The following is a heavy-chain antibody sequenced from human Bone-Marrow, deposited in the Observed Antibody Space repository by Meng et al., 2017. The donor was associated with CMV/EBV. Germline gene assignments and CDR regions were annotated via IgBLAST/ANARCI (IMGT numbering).Heavy chain of an antibody. J-gene: IGHJ6*02. CDR1: GYTFTGYY. CDR2: MNPNSGNT. CDR3: ARGGSYQLLSYYYYGMDV. V-gene: IGHV1-8*02. Sequence: ASVKVSCKASGYTFTGYYMHWVRQAPGQGLEWMGWMNPNSGNTGYAQKFQGRVTMTRNTSISTAYMELSSLRSEDTAVYYCARGGSYQLLSYYYYGMDVWGQGTTVTVSS. D-gene: IGHD2-2*01.